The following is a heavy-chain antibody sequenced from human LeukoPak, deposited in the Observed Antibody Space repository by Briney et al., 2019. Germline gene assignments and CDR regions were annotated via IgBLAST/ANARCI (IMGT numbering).Heavy chain of an antibody. CDR3: AKILRGYSYGGFDY. CDR1: GFIFSSYA. J-gene: IGHJ4*02. D-gene: IGHD5-18*01. CDR2: ISGGGGST. V-gene: IGHV3-23*01. Sequence: GSLGLSCAASGFIFSSYAMSWVRQAPGKGLEWVSTISGGGGSTYYRDSVKGRFTISRDNSKNTVDLQMNSLRAEDTAVYYCAKILRGYSYGGFDYWGQGTLVPVSS.